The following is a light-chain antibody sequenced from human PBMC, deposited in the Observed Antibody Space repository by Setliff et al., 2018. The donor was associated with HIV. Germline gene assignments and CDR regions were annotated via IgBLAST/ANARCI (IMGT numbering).Light chain of an antibody. CDR2: DVS. J-gene: IGLJ1*01. CDR3: SSYTSSSTFYV. Sequence: QSVLTQPASVSGSPGQSITISCTGTSSDVGGYNYVSWYQQHPGKAPKLLIYDVSKRPSGVSNRFSGSKSGTTAPLTISGLQAEDEADYYCSSYTSSSTFYVFGTGTKVTV. V-gene: IGLV2-14*01. CDR1: SSDVGGYNY.